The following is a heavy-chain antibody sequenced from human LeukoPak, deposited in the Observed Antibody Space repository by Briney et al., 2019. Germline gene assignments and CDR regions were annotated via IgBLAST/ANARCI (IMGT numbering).Heavy chain of an antibody. CDR2: IYYSGST. D-gene: IGHD3-3*01. Sequence: KPSETLSLTCSVSDYSISSGYYWGWIRQPPGKGLEWIGYIYYSGSTNYNPSLKSRVTISVDTSKNQFSLKLSSVTAADTAVYYCARNFFGVVIGFDYWGQGTLVTVSS. V-gene: IGHV4-59*01. J-gene: IGHJ4*02. CDR1: DYSISSGYY. CDR3: ARNFFGVVIGFDY.